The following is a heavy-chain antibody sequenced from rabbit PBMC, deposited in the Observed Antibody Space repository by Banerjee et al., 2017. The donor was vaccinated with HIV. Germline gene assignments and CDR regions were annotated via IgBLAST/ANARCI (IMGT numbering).Heavy chain of an antibody. J-gene: IGHJ4*01. CDR3: AREGSAADGVFVL. Sequence: QSLEESGGDLVKPGASLTLTCTASGFSFSSGYDMCWVREAPGKGLEWIACIYVGSSGTTYYANWAKGRFTISKTSSTTVTLQMTSLTVADTATYFCAREGSAADGVFVLWGPGTLVTVS. V-gene: IGHV1S40*01. CDR1: GFSFSSGYD. D-gene: IGHD1-1*01. CDR2: IYVGSSGTT.